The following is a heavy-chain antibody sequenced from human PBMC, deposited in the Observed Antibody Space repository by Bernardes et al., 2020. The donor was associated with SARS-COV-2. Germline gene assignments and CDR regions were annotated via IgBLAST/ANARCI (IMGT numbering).Heavy chain of an antibody. V-gene: IGHV4-30-4*01. J-gene: IGHJ6*02. D-gene: IGHD3-3*01. Sequence: SETLSLTCTVSGGSISSADYYWSWIRQPPGKGLEWIGYIYYSGSTYYNPSLKSRVTISVDTSKNQFSLKLSSVTAADTAVYYCARDALGSITIFGVVTRHGMDVWGQGTTVTVSS. CDR3: ARDALGSITIFGVVTRHGMDV. CDR2: IYYSGST. CDR1: GGSISSADYY.